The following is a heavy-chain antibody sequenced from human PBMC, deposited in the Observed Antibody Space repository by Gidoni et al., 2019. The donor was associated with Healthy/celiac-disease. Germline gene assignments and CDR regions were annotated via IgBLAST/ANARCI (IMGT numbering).Heavy chain of an antibody. CDR1: EYSFTSYW. V-gene: IGHV5-51*01. Sequence: SGAEVKKPGASMTVSCKGSEYSFTSYWIGWVREMPGKGLQWMGIIYPGDSDTRYSPSFQGQVTISADKSISTAYLQWSSLKASDTAIYYCSTGASSWYVSWFDPWGQGTLVTVSS. D-gene: IGHD6-13*01. CDR3: STGASSWYVSWFDP. CDR2: IYPGDSDT. J-gene: IGHJ5*02.